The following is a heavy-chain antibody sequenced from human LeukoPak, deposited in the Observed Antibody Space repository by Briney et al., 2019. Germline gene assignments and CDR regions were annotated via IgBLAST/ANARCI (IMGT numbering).Heavy chain of an antibody. J-gene: IGHJ3*02. Sequence: GGSLRLSCAASGFTFSSYAMSWVRQAPGKGLEWVSAISGSGGSTYYADSVKGRFTISRDNSKNTLYLQMNSLRAEDPAVYYCAKRIWFGELFGAFDIWGQGTMVTVSS. CDR1: GFTFSSYA. D-gene: IGHD3-10*01. CDR2: ISGSGGST. V-gene: IGHV3-23*01. CDR3: AKRIWFGELFGAFDI.